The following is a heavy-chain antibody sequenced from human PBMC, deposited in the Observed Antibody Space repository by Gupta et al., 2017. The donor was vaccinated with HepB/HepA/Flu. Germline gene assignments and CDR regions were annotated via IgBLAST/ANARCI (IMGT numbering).Heavy chain of an antibody. D-gene: IGHD5-18*01. CDR1: GGTFSSYA. J-gene: IGHJ4*02. V-gene: IGHV1-69*04. CDR3: ASRRYSYGDDLDY. Sequence: QVQLVQSGAEVKKPGSSVKVSCKASGGTFSSYAISWVRQAPGQGLEWMGRIIPILGIANYAQKVQGSVTITADKSTSTAYMELSSLRSEDTAVYYCASRRYSYGDDLDYWGQGTLVTVSS. CDR2: IIPILGIA.